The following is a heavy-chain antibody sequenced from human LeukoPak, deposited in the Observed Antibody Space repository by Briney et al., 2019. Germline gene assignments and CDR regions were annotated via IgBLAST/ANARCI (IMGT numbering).Heavy chain of an antibody. CDR1: GYTFASYD. CDR2: MNPSSGNT. V-gene: IGHV1-8*01. Sequence: ASVKVSCKASGYTFASYDINWVRQATGQGPEWMGWMNPSSGNTGYAQTFQGRVSMTRGTSTNTAYLELSSLRSEDTAVYYCATHTYYYSSGSFAYWGQGTLVTVSS. D-gene: IGHD3-10*01. CDR3: ATHTYYYSSGSFAY. J-gene: IGHJ4*02.